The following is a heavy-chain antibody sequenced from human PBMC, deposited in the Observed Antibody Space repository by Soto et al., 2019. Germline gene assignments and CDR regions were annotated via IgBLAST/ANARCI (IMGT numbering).Heavy chain of an antibody. CDR3: ARSKVVKAPFDY. V-gene: IGHV3-33*01. J-gene: IGHJ4*02. Sequence: GGSLRLSCAASGFTFSSYGMHWVRQAPGKGLEWVAVIWYDGSNKYYADSVKGRFTISRDNSKNTLYLQMNSLRAEDTAVYYCARSKVVKAPFDYWGQGTLVTVSS. CDR2: IWYDGSNK. D-gene: IGHD3-22*01. CDR1: GFTFSSYG.